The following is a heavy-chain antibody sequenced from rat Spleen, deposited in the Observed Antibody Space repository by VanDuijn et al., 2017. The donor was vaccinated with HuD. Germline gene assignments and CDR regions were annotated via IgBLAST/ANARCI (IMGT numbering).Heavy chain of an antibody. V-gene: IGHV5-27*01. J-gene: IGHJ4*01. CDR2: IPNASGGT. D-gene: IGHD1-1*01. CDR3: AAVVTGVMDA. CDR1: GFTFSNYY. Sequence: EVQLVESGGGLVQPGRSLKLSCAASGFTFSNYYMAWVRQAPGKGLEWVASIPNASGGTHYPDSVKGRLPNSRDTAKSTRYLQMDSLRSEDTATYYCAAVVTGVMDAWGQGASVTVSS.